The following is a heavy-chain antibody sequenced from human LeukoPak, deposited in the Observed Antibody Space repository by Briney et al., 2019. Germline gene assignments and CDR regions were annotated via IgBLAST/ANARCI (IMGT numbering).Heavy chain of an antibody. CDR2: IYYSGST. J-gene: IGHJ3*02. D-gene: IGHD3-16*01. CDR3: AITRGRVDAFDI. V-gene: IGHV4-31*03. CDR1: GGSISSGGYY. Sequence: PSQTLSHTCTVSGGSISSGGYYWSWIRQHPGKGLEWIGYIYYSGSTYYNPSLKSRVTISVDTSKNQFSLKLSSVTAADTAVYYCAITRGRVDAFDIWGQGTMVTVSS.